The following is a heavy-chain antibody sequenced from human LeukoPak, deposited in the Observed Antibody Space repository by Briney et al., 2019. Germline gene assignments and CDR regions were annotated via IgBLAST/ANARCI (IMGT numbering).Heavy chain of an antibody. J-gene: IGHJ4*02. CDR3: ARDESGYYDFWSGDYYFDY. D-gene: IGHD3-3*01. V-gene: IGHV3-7*01. CDR2: IKQDGSEK. CDR1: GFTFSSYW. Sequence: PGGSLRLSCAASGFTFSSYWMSWVRQAPGKGLEWVANIKQDGSEKYYVDSVKGRFTISRDNAKNSLYLQMNSLRAEDTAVYYCARDESGYYDFWSGDYYFDYWGQGTLVTVSS.